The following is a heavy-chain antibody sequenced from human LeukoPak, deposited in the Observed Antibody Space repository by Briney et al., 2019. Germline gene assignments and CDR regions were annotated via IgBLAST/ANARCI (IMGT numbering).Heavy chain of an antibody. D-gene: IGHD6-13*01. CDR2: IVVDSGNT. Sequence: AASVKVSCKASGYTFTTYAISWVRQARGQRLEWIGWIVVDSGNTNYAQKFQERVTITRDMSTSTAYMELSSLRSEDTAVYYCAADRMGYSSSSKTYHYYYMDVWGKGTTVTISS. CDR3: AADRMGYSSSSKTYHYYYMDV. CDR1: GYTFTTYA. V-gene: IGHV1-58*02. J-gene: IGHJ6*03.